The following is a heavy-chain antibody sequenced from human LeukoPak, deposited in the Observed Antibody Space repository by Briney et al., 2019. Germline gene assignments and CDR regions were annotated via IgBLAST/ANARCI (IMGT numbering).Heavy chain of an antibody. V-gene: IGHV1-69*04. CDR3: ARGIYDFWSGYPLDAFDI. Sequence: ASVKVSCKASGGTFSSYAISWVRQAPGQGLEWMGRIIPILGIANYAQKFQGRVTITTDESTSTAYMELSSLRSEDTAVYYCARGIYDFWSGYPLDAFDIWGQGTMVTVSS. CDR1: GGTFSSYA. J-gene: IGHJ3*02. D-gene: IGHD3-3*01. CDR2: IIPILGIA.